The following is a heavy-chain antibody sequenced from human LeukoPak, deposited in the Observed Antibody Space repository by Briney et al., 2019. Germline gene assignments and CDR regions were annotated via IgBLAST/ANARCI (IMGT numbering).Heavy chain of an antibody. D-gene: IGHD5-18*01. Sequence: ASVKVSGKASGYTFTAYYMYWVRQAPGQGLECMGRINPNSGGTNYAQKFQGRVTMTRDTSISTAYMELSRLRSDDTAVYYCATSSEGGYSYGSDIDYWGQGTLVTVSS. CDR1: GYTFTAYY. CDR2: INPNSGGT. CDR3: ATSSEGGYSYGSDIDY. V-gene: IGHV1-2*06. J-gene: IGHJ4*02.